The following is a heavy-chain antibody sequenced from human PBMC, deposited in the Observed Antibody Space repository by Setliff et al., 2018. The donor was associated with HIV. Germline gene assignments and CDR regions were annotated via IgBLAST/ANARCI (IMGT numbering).Heavy chain of an antibody. D-gene: IGHD3-3*01. J-gene: IGHJ4*02. Sequence: ASVKVSCKASGYTFTKSIIHWVRQAPGQGREWMGAIIPSGGSTGYAEKFQARVTLTRDTSTSTVYMELSGLREEDTAVYYCARDGASGSGYYWGDYWGQGTLVTVSS. V-gene: IGHV1-46*01. CDR1: GYTFTKSI. CDR3: ARDGASGSGYYWGDY. CDR2: IIPSGGST.